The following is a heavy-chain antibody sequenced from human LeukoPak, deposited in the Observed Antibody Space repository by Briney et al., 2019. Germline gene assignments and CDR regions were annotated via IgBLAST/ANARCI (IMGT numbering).Heavy chain of an antibody. D-gene: IGHD2-15*01. Sequence: ASVKVSCKASGYTFTSYDINWVRQATGQGLEWMGWMNPNSGNTGYAQKFQGRVTMTRNTSISAAYMELSSLRSEDTAVYYCAGVCSGGSCYEKFDYWGQGTLVTVSS. CDR3: AGVCSGGSCYEKFDY. V-gene: IGHV1-8*01. J-gene: IGHJ4*02. CDR1: GYTFTSYD. CDR2: MNPNSGNT.